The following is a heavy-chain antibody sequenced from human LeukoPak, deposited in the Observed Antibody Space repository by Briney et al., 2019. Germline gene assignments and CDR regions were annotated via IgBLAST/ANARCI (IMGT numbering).Heavy chain of an antibody. Sequence: AGGSLRLSCAASGFTFSNYDMTWVRQAPGKGLEWVSSIRGSGDTTFYADSVRGRFTISRDNSKNTLYLQMSSLRAEDTAVYYCATLNGPLFEYWGQGTLVTVSS. CDR1: GFTFSNYD. V-gene: IGHV3-23*01. J-gene: IGHJ4*02. CDR3: ATLNGPLFEY. D-gene: IGHD2-8*01. CDR2: IRGSGDTT.